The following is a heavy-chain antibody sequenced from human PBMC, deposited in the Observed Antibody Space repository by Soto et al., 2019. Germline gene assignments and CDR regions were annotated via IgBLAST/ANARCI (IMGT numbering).Heavy chain of an antibody. J-gene: IGHJ4*02. CDR3: ARGTTVTTHSPRPSRLYY. CDR1: GYTFTSYY. V-gene: IGHV1-46*03. Sequence: GASVKVSCKASGYTFTSYYMHWGRQAPGQGLEWMGIINPSGGSTSYAQKFQGRVTMTRDTSTSTVYMELSSLRSEDTAVYYCARGTTVTTHSPRPSRLYYWGQGTLVTVSS. CDR2: INPSGGST. D-gene: IGHD4-17*01.